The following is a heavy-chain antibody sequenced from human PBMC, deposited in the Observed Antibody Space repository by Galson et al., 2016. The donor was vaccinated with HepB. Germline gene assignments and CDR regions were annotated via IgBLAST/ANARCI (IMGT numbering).Heavy chain of an antibody. Sequence: LEWVSSISSSSSYIYYADSVKGRFTISRDNAKNSLYLQMNSLRAEDTAVYYCARVTKPPDSSGWYYNHHDAFDIWGQGTLVTVSS. CDR2: ISSSSSYI. D-gene: IGHD6-19*01. J-gene: IGHJ3*02. V-gene: IGHV3-21*01. CDR3: ARVTKPPDSSGWYYNHHDAFDI.